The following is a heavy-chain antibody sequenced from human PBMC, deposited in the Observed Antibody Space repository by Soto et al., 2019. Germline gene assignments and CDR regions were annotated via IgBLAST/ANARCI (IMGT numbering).Heavy chain of an antibody. CDR1: GFTFSSYG. Sequence: PGGSLRLSCAASGFTFSSYGMHWVRQAPGKGLEWVAVISYDGSNKYYADSVKGRFTISRDNSKNTLYLQMNSLRAEDTAVYYCVRSGSYVNGFDYWGQGTPVTVSS. CDR3: VRSGSYVNGFDY. V-gene: IGHV3-30*03. D-gene: IGHD1-26*01. J-gene: IGHJ4*02. CDR2: ISYDGSNK.